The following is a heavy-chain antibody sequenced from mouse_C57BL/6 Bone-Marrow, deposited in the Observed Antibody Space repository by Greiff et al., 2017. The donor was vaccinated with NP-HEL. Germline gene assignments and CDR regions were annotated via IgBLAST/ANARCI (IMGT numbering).Heavy chain of an antibody. CDR1: GYTFTDYE. J-gene: IGHJ3*01. CDR3: TRRLYYYGSSKAWFAY. Sequence: QVQLKQSGAELVRPGASVTLSCKASGYTFTDYEMHWVKQTPVHGLEWIGAIDPETGGTAYNQKFKGKARLNADKSFSTAYMEHSSLMSEDTAVYYCTRRLYYYGSSKAWFAYWGQGTLVTVSA. D-gene: IGHD1-1*01. V-gene: IGHV1-15*01. CDR2: IDPETGGT.